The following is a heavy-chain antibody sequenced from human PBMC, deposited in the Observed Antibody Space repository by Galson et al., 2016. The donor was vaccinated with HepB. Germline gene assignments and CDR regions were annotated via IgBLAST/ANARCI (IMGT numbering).Heavy chain of an antibody. D-gene: IGHD3-22*01. J-gene: IGHJ4*02. CDR2: MYYSGST. CDR3: ARLGSMIDVGTNEIDY. Sequence: SETLSLTCTVSGGSISRSNYYWGWIRQPPGKGLEWLASMYYSGSTYDNPSLRSRVTMSVDTSKNQFSLKMSSVTAADTAVYYCARLGSMIDVGTNEIDYWGQGTLVTVSS. V-gene: IGHV4-39*01. CDR1: GGSISRSNYY.